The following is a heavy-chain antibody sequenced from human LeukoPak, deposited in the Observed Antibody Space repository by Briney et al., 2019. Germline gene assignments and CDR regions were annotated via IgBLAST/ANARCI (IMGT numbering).Heavy chain of an antibody. J-gene: IGHJ1*01. D-gene: IGHD2-15*01. V-gene: IGHV3-33*01. CDR2: IWCDGSNI. CDR1: GFTFSSYG. Sequence: GRSLRLSCAASGFTFSSYGMHWVREAPGKGLGWVSVIWCDGSNIYYADSVKGRFTISRANSKNALYLQMNSLRAEDMAVYYCAIDSYSPEYLQHWGQGTLVTVSS. CDR3: AIDSYSPEYLQH.